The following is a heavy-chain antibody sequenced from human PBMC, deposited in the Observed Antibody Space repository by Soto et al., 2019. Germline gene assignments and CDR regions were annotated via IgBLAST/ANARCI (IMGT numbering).Heavy chain of an antibody. V-gene: IGHV1-18*01. D-gene: IGHD3-3*01. CDR3: ARDRPPSYAFWRGYIAFDI. J-gene: IGHJ3*02. CDR1: GYTFTSYG. Sequence: QAQLVQSGAEVKKPGASVKVSCKASGYTFTSYGISWVRQAPGQGLEWMGGISAYNGNTNYAQKPQGRVTLTTDTSTSTAYMELRSQRSDDTAVYYCARDRPPSYAFWRGYIAFDIWGQGTMVTVSS. CDR2: ISAYNGNT.